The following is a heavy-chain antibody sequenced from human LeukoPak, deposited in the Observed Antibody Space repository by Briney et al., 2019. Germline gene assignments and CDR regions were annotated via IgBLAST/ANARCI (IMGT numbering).Heavy chain of an antibody. CDR2: IYYSGST. Sequence: SETLSLTCTVSGGSLSSSSYYWGWIRQPPGKGLEWIGSIYYSGSTYYNPSLKSRVTISVDTSKNQFSLKLSSVSAPDTAVYYCARHRVGATTDFDYWGQGTLVTVS. CDR1: GGSLSSSSYY. D-gene: IGHD1-26*01. CDR3: ARHRVGATTDFDY. J-gene: IGHJ4*02. V-gene: IGHV4-39*01.